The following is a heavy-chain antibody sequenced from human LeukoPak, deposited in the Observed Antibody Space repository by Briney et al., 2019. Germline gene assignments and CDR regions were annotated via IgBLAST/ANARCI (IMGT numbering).Heavy chain of an antibody. J-gene: IGHJ4*02. CDR2: IYYSGST. CDR3: AGAITMKKIFDY. Sequence: SETLSLTCTVSGGSISSSSYYWGWIRQPPGKGLEWIGSIYYSGSTYYNPSLKSRVTISVDTSKNQFSLKLSSVTAADTAVYYCAGAITMKKIFDYWGQGTLVTVSS. CDR1: GGSISSSSYY. V-gene: IGHV4-39*07. D-gene: IGHD3-22*01.